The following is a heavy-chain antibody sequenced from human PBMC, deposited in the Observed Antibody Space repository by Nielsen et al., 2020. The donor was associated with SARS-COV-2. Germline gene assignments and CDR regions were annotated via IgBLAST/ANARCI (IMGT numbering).Heavy chain of an antibody. J-gene: IGHJ6*02. CDR1: GFTFGDYA. CDR3: TRGRGSYFLYYYYGMDV. V-gene: IGHV3-49*04. Sequence: GGSLRLSCTASGFTFGDYAMTWVRQAPGKGLEWVGFIRSKANGGTTEYAASVKGRFTISREDSKNIAYLQMTSLKTEDTAVYYCTRGRGSYFLYYYYGMDVWGRGTLVTVSS. CDR2: IRSKANGGTT. D-gene: IGHD1-26*01.